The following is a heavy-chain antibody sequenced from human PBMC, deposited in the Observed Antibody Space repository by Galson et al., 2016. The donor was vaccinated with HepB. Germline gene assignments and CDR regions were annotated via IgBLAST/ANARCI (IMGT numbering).Heavy chain of an antibody. V-gene: IGHV3-21*04. CDR2: FSGSTSYI. CDR3: ARDRKVLLWFGEPEDY. D-gene: IGHD3-10*01. Sequence: SLRLSCAASGFTFSTYSMNWVRQAPGKGLEWVSSFSGSTSYIYYADSVKGRFTISRDNAKNSLYLQMNSLRAEDTAVYYCARDRKVLLWFGEPEDYWGQGTLVSVSS. J-gene: IGHJ4*02. CDR1: GFTFSTYS.